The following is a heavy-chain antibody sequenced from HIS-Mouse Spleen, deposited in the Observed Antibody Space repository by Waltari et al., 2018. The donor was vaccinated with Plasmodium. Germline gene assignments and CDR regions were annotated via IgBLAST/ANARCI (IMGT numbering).Heavy chain of an antibody. D-gene: IGHD6-6*01. V-gene: IGHV2-70*15. CDR1: GFSLSTSGMC. Sequence: QVTLRESGPALVKPTQTLTLTCTFSGFSLSTSGMCVSSIRQPPGKALEWLARIDWDDDKYYSTSLKTRLTISKDTSKNQVVLTMTNMDPVDTATYYCARHKKRGQLVRGYFDYWGQGTLVTVSS. CDR2: IDWDDDK. CDR3: ARHKKRGQLVRGYFDY. J-gene: IGHJ4*02.